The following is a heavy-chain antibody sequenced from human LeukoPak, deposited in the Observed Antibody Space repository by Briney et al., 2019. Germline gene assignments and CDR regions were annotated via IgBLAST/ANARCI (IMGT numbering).Heavy chain of an antibody. V-gene: IGHV3-48*03. CDR3: VRVSYWGYYMDV. D-gene: IGHD7-27*01. CDR2: ISSSGETI. CDR1: GFTFSDYE. Sequence: GGSLRLSCAASGFTFSDYEINWVRQAPGKGLEWISYISSSGETIFYADSVKGRFTISRDNAKNSLYLQMNSLRAEDTAVYYCVRVSYWGYYMDVWGKGTTVTVSS. J-gene: IGHJ6*03.